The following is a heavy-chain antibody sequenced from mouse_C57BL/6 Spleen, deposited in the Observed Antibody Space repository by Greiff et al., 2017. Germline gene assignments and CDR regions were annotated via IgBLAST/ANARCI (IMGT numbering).Heavy chain of an antibody. CDR2: ISDGGSYT. Sequence: EVKLMESGGGLVKPGGSLKLSCAASGFTFSSYAMSWVRQTPEKRLEWVATISDGGSYTYYPDNVKGRFTISRDNAKNNLYLQMSHLKSEDTAMYYCARDGQGYFDYWGQGTTLTVSS. J-gene: IGHJ2*01. CDR3: ARDGQGYFDY. CDR1: GFTFSSYA. V-gene: IGHV5-4*01. D-gene: IGHD3-2*02.